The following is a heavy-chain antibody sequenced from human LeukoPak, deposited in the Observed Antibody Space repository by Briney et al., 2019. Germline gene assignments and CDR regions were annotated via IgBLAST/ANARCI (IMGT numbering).Heavy chain of an antibody. J-gene: IGHJ6*02. CDR3: ARGGNYYDSGGRNYYYYGLDV. Sequence: ASVKVSCKASGYTFTSYGISWVRQAPGQGLEWMGWISAYNGNTNYAQKLQGRVTMTTDTSTSTAYMELRSLRSDDTAVYYCARGGNYYDSGGRNYYYYGLDVWGQGTTVTVSS. D-gene: IGHD3-22*01. CDR1: GYTFTSYG. V-gene: IGHV1-18*01. CDR2: ISAYNGNT.